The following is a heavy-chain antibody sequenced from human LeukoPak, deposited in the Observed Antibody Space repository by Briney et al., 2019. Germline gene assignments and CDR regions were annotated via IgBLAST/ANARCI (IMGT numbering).Heavy chain of an antibody. Sequence: SETLSLTCAVYGGSFSGYYWSWIRQPPRKGLEWIGEINHSGSTNYNPSLKSRVTISVDTSKNQFSLKLSSVTAADTAVYYCARGRRPRLGVVPAASIPSYYYYGMDVWGKGTTVTVSS. CDR3: ARGRRPRLGVVPAASIPSYYYYGMDV. V-gene: IGHV4-34*01. CDR1: GGSFSGYY. J-gene: IGHJ6*04. CDR2: INHSGST. D-gene: IGHD2-2*01.